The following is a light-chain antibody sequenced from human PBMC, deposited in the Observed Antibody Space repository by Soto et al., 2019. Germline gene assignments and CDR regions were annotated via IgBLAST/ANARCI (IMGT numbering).Light chain of an antibody. V-gene: IGKV1-16*02. CDR1: RPLPNNY. Sequence: DIQMAQSPSSLSDSVGDTVTIPCRPSRPLPNNYLAWFTPKPGKAPKALIYAASSLQRGVPSKFSGSGSGTDFTLTISSLQPEDSATYYCQQYHAYPLTFGGGTKVEIK. CDR3: QQYHAYPLT. J-gene: IGKJ4*01. CDR2: AAS.